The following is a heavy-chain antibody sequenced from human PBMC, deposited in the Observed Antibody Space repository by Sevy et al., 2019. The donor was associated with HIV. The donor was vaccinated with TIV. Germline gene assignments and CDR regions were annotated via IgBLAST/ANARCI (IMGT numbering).Heavy chain of an antibody. D-gene: IGHD3-10*01. CDR2: IRQDGSEE. J-gene: IGHJ6*02. CDR1: GFTFWNLW. V-gene: IGHV3-7*01. CDR3: AKSYFGSGTSYGMDL. Sequence: GGSLRLSCAVSGFTFWNLWMSWVRQAPGKGLEWVANIRQDGSEEDYVDSVRGRFTISRDNAKNSLFLQIDNLRADDTVLYYCAKSYFGSGTSYGMDLWGRGTTVTVSS.